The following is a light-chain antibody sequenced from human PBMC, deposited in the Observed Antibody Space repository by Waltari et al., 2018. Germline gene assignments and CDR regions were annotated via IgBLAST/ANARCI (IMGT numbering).Light chain of an antibody. CDR2: AAS. J-gene: IGKJ4*01. Sequence: AIRMTQSPSPLSASTGDRVTITCRASQGISSYLAWYQQKPGKAPKLLIYAASTWQSGVPSRFSGSGSGTDFTLTISCLQSEDFATYYCQQYYSYLLTFGGGTKVEIK. CDR1: QGISSY. CDR3: QQYYSYLLT. V-gene: IGKV1-8*01.